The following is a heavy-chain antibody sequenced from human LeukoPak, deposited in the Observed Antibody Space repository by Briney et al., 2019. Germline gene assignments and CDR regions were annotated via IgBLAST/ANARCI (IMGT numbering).Heavy chain of an antibody. CDR2: INPNSGGT. CDR3: ARGLLADGSGRVLSD. Sequence: ASVKVSCKASGYTFTCYYMHWVRQAPGQGLEWMGRINPNSGGTNYAQKSQGRVTMTRDTSISTVYMEMSSVRSDDTAVYYCARGLLADGSGRVLSDWGQGTLVIVSA. J-gene: IGHJ4*02. D-gene: IGHD3-10*01. V-gene: IGHV1-2*06. CDR1: GYTFTCYY.